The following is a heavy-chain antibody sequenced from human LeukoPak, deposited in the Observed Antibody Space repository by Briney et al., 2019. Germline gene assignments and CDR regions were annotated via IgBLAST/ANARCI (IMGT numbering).Heavy chain of an antibody. Sequence: PSETLSLTCTVSGASISTYYWSWIRQPPGKGLEWIGYLFFGGSTNYNPSLKSRVTISSDTSKNQLSLKLTSVTDADTAVYYCARAGGGWSFDYLGQGTLVTVS. CDR2: LFFGGST. V-gene: IGHV4-59*01. D-gene: IGHD6-19*01. CDR1: GASISTYY. J-gene: IGHJ4*02. CDR3: ARAGGGWSFDY.